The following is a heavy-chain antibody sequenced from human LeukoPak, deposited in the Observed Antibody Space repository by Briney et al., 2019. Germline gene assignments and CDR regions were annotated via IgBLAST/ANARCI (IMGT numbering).Heavy chain of an antibody. Sequence: GGSLRLSCAASGFTFSSYAMSWVRQAPGKGLEWVSYISSSGSTIYYADSVKGRFTISRDNAKNSLYLQMNSLRAEDTAVYYCARDMRSGGSYDYWGQGTLVTVSS. CDR3: ARDMRSGGSYDY. CDR2: ISSSGSTI. D-gene: IGHD1-26*01. V-gene: IGHV3-48*03. J-gene: IGHJ4*02. CDR1: GFTFSSYA.